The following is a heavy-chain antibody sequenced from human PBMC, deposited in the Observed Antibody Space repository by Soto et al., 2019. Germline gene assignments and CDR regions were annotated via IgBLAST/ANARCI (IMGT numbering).Heavy chain of an antibody. V-gene: IGHV1-46*01. CDR2: INPSGGST. CDR3: ARDGGYYDSSGYYYPY. J-gene: IGHJ4*02. D-gene: IGHD3-22*01. CDR1: GYTFTSYY. Sequence: ASVKVSCKASGYTFTSYYMHWVRQAPGQGLEWMGIINPSGGSTSYAQKFQGRVTMTRDTSTSTVYMELSSLRSEDTAVYYCARDGGYYDSSGYYYPYWGQGTLVTVSS.